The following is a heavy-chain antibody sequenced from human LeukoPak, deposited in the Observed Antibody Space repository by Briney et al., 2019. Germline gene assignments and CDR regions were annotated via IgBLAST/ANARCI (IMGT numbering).Heavy chain of an antibody. V-gene: IGHV1-2*02. CDR2: INPNSGGT. D-gene: IGHD3-10*01. CDR3: ARGRFGELKFDY. J-gene: IGHJ4*02. CDR1: GYTFTGYY. Sequence: ASVKVSCRASGYTFTGYYIHWVRQAPGQGLEWMGWINPNSGGTNYAQKFQGRVTMTRDTSISTAYMELSRLRSDDTAVYYCARGRFGELKFDYWGQGTLVTVSS.